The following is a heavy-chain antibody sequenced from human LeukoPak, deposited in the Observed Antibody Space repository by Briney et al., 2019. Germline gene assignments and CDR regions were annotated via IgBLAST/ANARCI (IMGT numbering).Heavy chain of an antibody. V-gene: IGHV3-30*02. CDR2: IRYDGSNK. CDR3: AKDSIPYYYDSSGDMDV. CDR1: GFTFSSYG. D-gene: IGHD3-22*01. Sequence: GGSLRLSCAASGFTFSSYGMHWVRQAPGKGLEWVAFIRYDGSNKYYADSVKGRFTISRDNSKNTLYLQMNSLRAEDTAVYYCAKDSIPYYYDSSGDMDVWGKGTTVTISS. J-gene: IGHJ6*03.